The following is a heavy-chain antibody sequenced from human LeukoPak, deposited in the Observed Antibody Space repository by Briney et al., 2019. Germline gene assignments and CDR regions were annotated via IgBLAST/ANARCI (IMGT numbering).Heavy chain of an antibody. CDR3: AKSSSSGTYYSPFYYFDY. CDR2: ISWNSGSI. Sequence: GGSLRLSCAASGFTFDDYAMHWVRQAPGKGLEWVSGISWNSGSIGYADSVKGRFIISRDNAKNSLYLQMNSLRAEDTALYYCAKSSSSGTYYSPFYYFDYWGQGTLVTVSS. D-gene: IGHD3-10*01. J-gene: IGHJ4*02. CDR1: GFTFDDYA. V-gene: IGHV3-9*01.